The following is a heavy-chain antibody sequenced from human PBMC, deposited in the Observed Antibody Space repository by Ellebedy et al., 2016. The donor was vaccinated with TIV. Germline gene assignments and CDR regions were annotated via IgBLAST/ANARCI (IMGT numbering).Heavy chain of an antibody. J-gene: IGHJ4*02. CDR3: VKSKGVTVMGAAGFDY. Sequence: SLKISCAASGFTFNDHAMHWVRQAPGKGLEWVSGINWNSGRIEYADSVKGRFTISRDNAKNSLYLQMNSLRPEDTALYYCVKSKGVTVMGAAGFDYWGQGTLVTVSS. CDR1: GFTFNDHA. V-gene: IGHV3-9*01. D-gene: IGHD4-17*01. CDR2: INWNSGRI.